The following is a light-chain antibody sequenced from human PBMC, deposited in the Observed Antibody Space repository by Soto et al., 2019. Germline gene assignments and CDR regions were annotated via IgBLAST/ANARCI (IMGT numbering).Light chain of an antibody. V-gene: IGKV1-39*01. CDR2: VAS. CDR1: QNINNY. J-gene: IGKJ4*01. CDR3: QQSYSTPPLT. Sequence: DIQMTQSPSSLSASVGDRVTITCRASQNINNYLNWYQQKPGTAPKLLIYVASSLQSGVPSRFSGSGSGTEFTLTISRLQPEDFAAYYCQQSYSTPPLTFGGGTKVEIK.